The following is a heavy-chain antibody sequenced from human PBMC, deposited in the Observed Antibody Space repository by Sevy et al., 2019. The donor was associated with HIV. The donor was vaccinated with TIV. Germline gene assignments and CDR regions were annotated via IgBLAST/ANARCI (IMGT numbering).Heavy chain of an antibody. D-gene: IGHD5-12*01. V-gene: IGHV3-33*01. J-gene: IGHJ6*02. CDR3: SSPAVAHGMDV. Sequence: GGSLRLSCAASGFSFSNYGMHWVRQAPGKGLEWVAVIWCDGSQIKYEDSVKGRFVISRIILRDTLDLQMNNLTVEDTAVYYCSSPAVAHGMDVWGQGTTVTVSS. CDR1: GFSFSNYG. CDR2: IWCDGSQI.